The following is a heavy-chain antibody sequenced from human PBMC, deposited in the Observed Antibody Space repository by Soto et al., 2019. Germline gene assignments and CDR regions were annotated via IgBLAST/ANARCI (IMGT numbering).Heavy chain of an antibody. CDR1: GFTFSSYA. D-gene: IGHD2-2*02. CDR2: ISGSGGST. V-gene: IGHV3-23*01. J-gene: IGHJ6*02. Sequence: GGSLRLSCAASGFTFSSYAMSWVRQAPGKGLEWVSAISGSGGSTYYADSVKGRFTISRDNSKNTRYLQMNSLRAEDTAVYYCAGCSSTSCYTGYYYYYYGMDVWGQGTTVTVSS. CDR3: AGCSSTSCYTGYYYYYYGMDV.